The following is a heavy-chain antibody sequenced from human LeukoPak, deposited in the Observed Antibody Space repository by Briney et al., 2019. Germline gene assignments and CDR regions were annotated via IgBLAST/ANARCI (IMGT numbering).Heavy chain of an antibody. CDR2: IYHSGST. CDR3: ARVDTAMGYYFDY. Sequence: SQTLSLTCAVSGGPISSGGYSWSWIRQPPGKGLEWIGYIYHSGSTYYNPSLKSRVTISVDRSKNQFSLKLSSVTAADTAVYYCARVDTAMGYYFDYWGQGTLVIVSS. D-gene: IGHD5-18*01. J-gene: IGHJ4*02. CDR1: GGPISSGGYS. V-gene: IGHV4-30-2*01.